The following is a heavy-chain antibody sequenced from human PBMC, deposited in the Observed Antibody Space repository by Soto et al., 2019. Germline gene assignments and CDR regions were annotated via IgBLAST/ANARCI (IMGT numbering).Heavy chain of an antibody. D-gene: IGHD3-10*01. Sequence: GGSLRLSCAASGFTFSSYGMHWVRQAPGKGLEWVAVIWYDGSNKYYADSVKGRFTISRDNSKNTLYLQMNSLRAEDTAVYYCARDRDTMVRGVIGLLDYWGQGTLVTVSS. CDR1: GFTFSSYG. J-gene: IGHJ4*02. CDR3: ARDRDTMVRGVIGLLDY. CDR2: IWYDGSNK. V-gene: IGHV3-33*01.